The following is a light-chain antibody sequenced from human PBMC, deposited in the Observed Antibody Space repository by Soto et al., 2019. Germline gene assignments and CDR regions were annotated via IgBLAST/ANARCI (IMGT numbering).Light chain of an antibody. CDR1: SSDVGGYNY. CDR2: AVT. J-gene: IGLJ1*01. CDR3: SSYTSTSTL. Sequence: QSVLTQPASVSVCPGQSITISCTGTSSDVGGYNYVSWYQQHPGKAPKLMIYAVTDRPSGVSSRFSGCKSGNTASLTISGLKAEDEADYFCSSYTSTSTLFGTGPKVTVL. V-gene: IGLV2-14*01.